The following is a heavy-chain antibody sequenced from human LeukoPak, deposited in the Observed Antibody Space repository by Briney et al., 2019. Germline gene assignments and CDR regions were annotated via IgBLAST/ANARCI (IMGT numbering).Heavy chain of an antibody. V-gene: IGHV1-46*01. D-gene: IGHD3-10*01. CDR1: GYTFTNFG. J-gene: IGHJ3*02. Sequence: ASVKVSCKAAGYTFTNFGISWVRQAPGQGLEWLGVLNPNNGGTTYAQKFQGRVTMTRDTSTSTCYVELSFPRSEDTAVYYCVRGNYGSGSYGAFDIWGQGTMVIVSS. CDR3: VRGNYGSGSYGAFDI. CDR2: LNPNNGGT.